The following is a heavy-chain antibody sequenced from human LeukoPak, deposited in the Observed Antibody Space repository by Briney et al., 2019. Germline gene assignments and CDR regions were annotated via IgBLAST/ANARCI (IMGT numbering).Heavy chain of an antibody. CDR3: AIEPTTVPY. D-gene: IGHD4-17*01. Sequence: SVKVSCKASGGTFSSYAISWVRQAPGQGLEWMGGIIPIFGTANYAQKFQVRVTITTDESTSTAYKELSSLRAEDTAVYYCAIEPTTVPYWGQGTLVTVSS. J-gene: IGHJ4*02. CDR2: IIPIFGTA. V-gene: IGHV1-69*05. CDR1: GGTFSSYA.